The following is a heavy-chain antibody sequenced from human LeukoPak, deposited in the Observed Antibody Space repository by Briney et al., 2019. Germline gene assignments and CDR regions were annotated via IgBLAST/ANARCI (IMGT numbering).Heavy chain of an antibody. V-gene: IGHV3-23*01. J-gene: IGHJ4*02. CDR2: ISGSGGST. CDR3: ARIAVAGWGADY. CDR1: GCSLRSYA. Sequence: GWAVRVSCAASGCSLRSYAMSWVRQAPGTGLEWVSAISGSGGSTYYAVSLKGRFTISRDNSQNTLYLQMNSLRAEDTAVYYCARIAVAGWGADYWGQGTLVTVSS. D-gene: IGHD6-19*01.